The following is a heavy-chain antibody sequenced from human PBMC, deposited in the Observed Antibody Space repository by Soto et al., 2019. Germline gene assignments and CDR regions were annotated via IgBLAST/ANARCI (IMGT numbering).Heavy chain of an antibody. CDR3: AREGRGYEDY. V-gene: IGHV1-18*01. CDR2: ISANNGNT. CDR1: GYTFTTYG. Sequence: QVQLVQSGAEVKKPGASVKVSCKTSGYTFTTYGISWVRQAPGQGFEWMGGISANNGNTNHAQKFRGRISMTTDTSTSTAYMEVRSLRSDDTAVYYCAREGRGYEDYWGQGTLVIVSS. J-gene: IGHJ4*02. D-gene: IGHD5-12*01.